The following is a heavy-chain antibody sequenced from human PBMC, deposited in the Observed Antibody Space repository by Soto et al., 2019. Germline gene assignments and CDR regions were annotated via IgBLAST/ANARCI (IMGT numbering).Heavy chain of an antibody. Sequence: SVNVSRKASGCTFSSYTISLVRQAPGQGLEWMGRFIPILGIANYAQKFQGRVTITADKSTSTAYMELSSLRSEDTAVYYCARVRGISYCGGDCYDNYYYYGMDVWCQGTTVTV. CDR2: FIPILGIA. J-gene: IGHJ6*02. D-gene: IGHD2-21*02. V-gene: IGHV1-69*02. CDR3: ARVRGISYCGGDCYDNYYYYGMDV. CDR1: GCTFSSYT.